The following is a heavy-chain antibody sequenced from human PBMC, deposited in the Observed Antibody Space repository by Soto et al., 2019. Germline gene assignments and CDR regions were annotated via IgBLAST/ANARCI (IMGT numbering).Heavy chain of an antibody. Sequence: QVQLVQSGAEVKKPGSSVKVSCKASGGTFSSYTISWVRQAPGQGLEWMGRIIPILGIANYAQKFQGRVTTTADKSTSTAYMELSSLRSEDTAVYYCARDLRSGEYCSGGSCYYYMDVWGKGTTVTVSS. CDR1: GGTFSSYT. D-gene: IGHD2-15*01. CDR3: ARDLRSGEYCSGGSCYYYMDV. J-gene: IGHJ6*03. CDR2: IIPILGIA. V-gene: IGHV1-69*08.